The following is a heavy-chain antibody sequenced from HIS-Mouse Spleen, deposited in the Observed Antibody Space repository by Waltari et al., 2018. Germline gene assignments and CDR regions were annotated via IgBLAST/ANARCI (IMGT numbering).Heavy chain of an antibody. J-gene: IGHJ2*01. V-gene: IGHV4-39*07. D-gene: IGHD6-13*01. CDR2: IYYSGST. CDR3: AREIPYSSSWYDWYFDL. CDR1: GGSISSSSYY. Sequence: QLQLQESGPGLVKPSETLSLPCTVSGGSISSSSYYRGWTRQLPGKGLEWICIIYYSGSTYYNPSLKSRVTISVDTSKNQFSLKLSSVTAADTAVYYCAREIPYSSSWYDWYFDLWGRGTLVTVSS.